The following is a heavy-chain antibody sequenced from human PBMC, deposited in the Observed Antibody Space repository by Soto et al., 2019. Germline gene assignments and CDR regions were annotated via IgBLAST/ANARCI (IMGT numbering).Heavy chain of an antibody. CDR1: GTNVDSNE. CDR2: ISSSGSTI. V-gene: IGHV3-48*03. Sequence: CLGLSCATGGTNVDSNELNGGRLGTWWGLEWVSYISSSGSTIYYADSVQGRFTISRDNAKNSLYLQMNSLRAEDTAVYYCATVYSNGLAYYYYGMDVWGQGTTVTASS. J-gene: IGHJ6*02. D-gene: IGHD6-19*01. CDR3: ATVYSNGLAYYYYGMDV.